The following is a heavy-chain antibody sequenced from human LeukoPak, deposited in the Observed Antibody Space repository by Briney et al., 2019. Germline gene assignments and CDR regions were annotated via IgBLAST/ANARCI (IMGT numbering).Heavy chain of an antibody. D-gene: IGHD6-6*01. V-gene: IGHV4-39*01. CDR2: IYYIGIT. CDR1: GGSMSSSSYF. Sequence: SETLSLTCTVSGGSMSSSSYFWGWIRQPPGKGLEWIGSIYYIGITYYNPSLRSRLSISVDTSKNQFSLRLSPVTAADTAVYYCARLFQYSSSSRFFQHWGLGTLVTVSS. CDR3: ARLFQYSSSSRFFQH. J-gene: IGHJ1*01.